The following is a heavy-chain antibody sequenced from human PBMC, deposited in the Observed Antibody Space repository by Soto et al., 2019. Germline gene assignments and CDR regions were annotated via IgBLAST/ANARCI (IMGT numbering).Heavy chain of an antibody. CDR3: VREDGKVGTNSAFDY. CDR1: GFTFSTYT. J-gene: IGHJ4*02. D-gene: IGHD1-26*01. Sequence: SCASSGFTFSTYTTNWVRQAPGKGLEWVSSINGRGNYIYYAESVKGRFTISRDNAKNSLYLQMDRLRAEDTALYYCVREDGKVGTNSAFDYWGLGALVTVSS. CDR2: INGRGNYI. V-gene: IGHV3-21*01.